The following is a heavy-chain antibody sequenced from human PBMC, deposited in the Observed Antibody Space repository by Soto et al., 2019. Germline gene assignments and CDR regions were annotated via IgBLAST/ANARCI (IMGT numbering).Heavy chain of an antibody. J-gene: IGHJ5*02. Sequence: SVKVSCKASGGTFSSYAISWVRQAPGQGLEWMGGIIPIFGTANYAQKFQGRVTITADESTSTAYMELSSLRSEDTAVYYCAREVNDYDFWSGYMNWFDPWGQGTLVTVSS. CDR1: GGTFSSYA. CDR2: IIPIFGTA. CDR3: AREVNDYDFWSGYMNWFDP. V-gene: IGHV1-69*13. D-gene: IGHD3-3*01.